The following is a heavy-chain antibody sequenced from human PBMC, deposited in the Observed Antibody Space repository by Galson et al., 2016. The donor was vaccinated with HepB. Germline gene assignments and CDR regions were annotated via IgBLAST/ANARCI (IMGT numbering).Heavy chain of an antibody. CDR1: GFIFEDHG. CDR3: ARSRIPGYCAAAVCHSFDY. D-gene: IGHD2-8*02. Sequence: SLRLSCAASGFIFEDHGMSWVRLVPGKGLEWVSGINWIGGSAIYADSVKGRFTISRDNSKNTLYLQLNSLRTGDTAVYYCARSRIPGYCAAAVCHSFDYWGQGTLVTVSS. V-gene: IGHV3-20*04. CDR2: INWIGGSA. J-gene: IGHJ4*02.